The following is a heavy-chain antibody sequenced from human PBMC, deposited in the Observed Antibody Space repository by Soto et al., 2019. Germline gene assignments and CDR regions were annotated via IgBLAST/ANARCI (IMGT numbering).Heavy chain of an antibody. CDR1: GRTFSSYA. Sequence: QVQLVQSGAEVKKPGSSVQVSCKASGRTFSSYAISWVRQAPGQGLEWMGGIIPIFGTANYAQKFQGRVTIPADESTSTAYMELSSLRSEDTAVYYWAREMRTSYGTMAPGGYWGQGTLVTVSS. CDR2: IIPIFGTA. D-gene: IGHD5-18*01. V-gene: IGHV1-69*01. CDR3: AREMRTSYGTMAPGGY. J-gene: IGHJ4*02.